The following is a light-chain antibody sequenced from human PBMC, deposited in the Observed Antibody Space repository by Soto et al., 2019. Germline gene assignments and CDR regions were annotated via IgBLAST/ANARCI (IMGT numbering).Light chain of an antibody. CDR3: QHYNSYSEA. V-gene: IGKV1-5*01. J-gene: IGKJ1*01. CDR2: DAS. Sequence: DFQMTQSPSPLSASVGDRVTIPCLASQSITSWLAWYQQKPGKAPNLLIYDASSLETGVPSRFRGSGSGAEFTLTISSLQPDDFASYYCQHYNSYSEAFGQGTKVDIK. CDR1: QSITSW.